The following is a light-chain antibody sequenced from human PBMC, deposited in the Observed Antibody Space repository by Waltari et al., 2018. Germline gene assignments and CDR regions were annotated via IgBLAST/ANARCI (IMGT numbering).Light chain of an antibody. Sequence: QSALTQPRSESGSPGQSVTISCNGISSHVDDYKFVSWYQHYPGKAPKLMVYDVTQRPPGVPVRVSGSNAVTSASLTSSWGQAEAEYDYYCSSCAGSHTVWVFVGLTELPLL. CDR2: DVT. V-gene: IGLV2-11*01. J-gene: IGLJ3*02. CDR3: SSCAGSHTVWV. CDR1: SSHVDDYKF.